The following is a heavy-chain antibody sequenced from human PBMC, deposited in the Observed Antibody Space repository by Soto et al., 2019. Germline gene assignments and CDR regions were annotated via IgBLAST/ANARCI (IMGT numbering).Heavy chain of an antibody. CDR1: GYTFTSYG. D-gene: IGHD1-1*01. V-gene: IGHV1-18*01. J-gene: IGHJ6*03. CDR2: ISAYNGNT. CDR3: AGTRGDYYYYYMDV. Sequence: GASVKVSCKASGYTFTSYGISWVRQAPGQGLEWMGWISAYNGNTNYAQKLQGRVTMTTDTSTSTAYMELRSLRSDDTAVYYCAGTRGDYYYYYMDVWGKGTTVTVSS.